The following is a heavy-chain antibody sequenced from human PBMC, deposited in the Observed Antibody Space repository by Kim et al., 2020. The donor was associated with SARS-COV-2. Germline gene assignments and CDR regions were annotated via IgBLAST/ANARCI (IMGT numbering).Heavy chain of an antibody. Sequence: SETLSLTCSVSSGSISSYYWSWIRESPGKGLEWIGYISHRGTTNYNPSLKSRVTISVDTSKNQFSLKLSSVTAADTAVYYCARGDYGGNRNFHWYFDLWGRGTVVTVS. CDR1: SGSISSYY. CDR2: ISHRGTT. V-gene: IGHV4-59*13. D-gene: IGHD4-17*01. CDR3: ARGDYGGNRNFHWYFDL. J-gene: IGHJ2*01.